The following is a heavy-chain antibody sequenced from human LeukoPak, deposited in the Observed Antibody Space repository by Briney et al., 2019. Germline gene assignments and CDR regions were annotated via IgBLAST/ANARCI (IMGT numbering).Heavy chain of an antibody. Sequence: SETLSLTCTVSGGSISSGGYYWNWIRQHPGKGLEWIGYIYYSGSTYYNPSLKSRVTISVDTSKNQFSLKLSSVTAADTAVYYCARDLNYYGSGELYDWGQGTLVTVSS. CDR3: ARDLNYYGSGELYD. CDR2: IYYSGST. V-gene: IGHV4-31*03. D-gene: IGHD3-10*01. CDR1: GGSISSGGYY. J-gene: IGHJ4*02.